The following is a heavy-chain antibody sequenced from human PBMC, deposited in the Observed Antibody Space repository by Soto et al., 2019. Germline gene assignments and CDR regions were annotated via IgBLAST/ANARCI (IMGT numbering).Heavy chain of an antibody. CDR1: GGSFSGYY. CDR3: ARGLYDSSGYFVP. Sequence: PSETLSLTCAVYGGSFSGYYWSWIRQPPGKGLEWIGEINHSGSTNYNPSLKSRVTISVDTSKNQFSLKLSSVTAADTAVYYCARGLYDSSGYFVPWGQGTLVTVSS. CDR2: INHSGST. D-gene: IGHD3-22*01. V-gene: IGHV4-34*01. J-gene: IGHJ4*02.